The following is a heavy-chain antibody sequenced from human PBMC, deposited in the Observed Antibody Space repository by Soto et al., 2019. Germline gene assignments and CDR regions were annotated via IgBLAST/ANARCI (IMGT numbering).Heavy chain of an antibody. V-gene: IGHV4-34*01. D-gene: IGHD6-13*01. CDR3: ARCLIAAAGTGRWFDP. J-gene: IGHJ5*02. CDR1: GGSFSGYY. Sequence: SETLSLTCAVYGGSFSGYYWSWIRQPPGKGLEWIGEINHSGSTNYNPSLKSRVTISVDTSKNQFSLKLSSVTAADTAVYYCARCLIAAAGTGRWFDPWGKGTLVTVSS. CDR2: INHSGST.